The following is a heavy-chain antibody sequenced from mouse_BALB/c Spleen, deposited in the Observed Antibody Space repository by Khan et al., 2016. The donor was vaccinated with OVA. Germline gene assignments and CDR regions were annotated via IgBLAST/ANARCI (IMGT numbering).Heavy chain of an antibody. J-gene: IGHJ4*01. CDR1: GFSLTGYG. D-gene: IGHD2-2*01. CDR2: IWSDGTT. CDR3: ARWFNGYSSLYAMDF. Sequence: VQLQESGPGLVAPSQSLSITCTVSGFSLTGYGVHWVRQPPGKGLVWLAVIWSDGTTNYNSVLKSRLSISTDNSKSQVFLKMNSFQTDDTAIYYCARWFNGYSSLYAMDFWGQGTSVTVSS. V-gene: IGHV2-6*02.